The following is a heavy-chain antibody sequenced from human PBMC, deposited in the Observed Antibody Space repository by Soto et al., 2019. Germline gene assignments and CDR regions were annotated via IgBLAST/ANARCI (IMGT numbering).Heavy chain of an antibody. CDR3: ARELKWDLQTTCYFDL. V-gene: IGHV3-30-3*01. J-gene: IGHJ2*01. Sequence: QVQLVESGGGVVQPGRSLRLSCAASGFTFSSYAMHWVRQAPGKGLEWVAVISYDGSNKYYADSVKGRFTISRDNSKNTLYLQMNSLRAEDTAVYYCARELKWDLQTTCYFDLCGRGTLVTVSS. CDR2: ISYDGSNK. D-gene: IGHD1-26*01. CDR1: GFTFSSYA.